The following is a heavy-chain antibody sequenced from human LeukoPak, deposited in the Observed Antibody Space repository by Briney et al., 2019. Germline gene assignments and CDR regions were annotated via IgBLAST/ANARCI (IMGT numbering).Heavy chain of an antibody. D-gene: IGHD3-22*01. Sequence: ASVKVPCKASGGTFSSYAISWVRHAPGQGLGWMGGIIAIFVTANYAQKFQGRVTITADEATSTAYMELSSLRSEDTAVYYCASDTDYYDSSGYGATFDIWGQGTMVTVSS. CDR2: IIAIFVTA. V-gene: IGHV1-69*01. CDR1: GGTFSSYA. J-gene: IGHJ3*02. CDR3: ASDTDYYDSSGYGATFDI.